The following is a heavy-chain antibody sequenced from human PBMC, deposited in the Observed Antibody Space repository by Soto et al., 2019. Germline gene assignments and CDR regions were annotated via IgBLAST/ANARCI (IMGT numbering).Heavy chain of an antibody. J-gene: IGHJ4*02. CDR1: GGSISSYY. V-gene: IGHV4-59*01. D-gene: IGHD3-22*01. CDR2: IYYSGST. Sequence: SETLSLTCTVSGGSISSYYWSWIRQPPGKGLEWIGYIYYSGSTNYNPSLQSRITMSVDTSKNQFSLNLRSMTAADTAVYYCGGKNYDSSGYFDYWGQGTLVTVSS. CDR3: GGKNYDSSGYFDY.